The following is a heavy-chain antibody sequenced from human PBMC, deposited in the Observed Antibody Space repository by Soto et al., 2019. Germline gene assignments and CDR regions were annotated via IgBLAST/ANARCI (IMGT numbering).Heavy chain of an antibody. V-gene: IGHV5-51*01. CDR2: IYPTVADI. CDR3: GRLARYCAREYSLAVLAPGY. Sequence: GESLKISCKGSGYSFTSYWIGWVRQMPGKGPEWMGSIYPTVADIKYSPSFQGQVTISGDLSINTVYLQWSSLKASDTAMYYCGRLARYCAREYSLAVLAPGYWGQGTLVTVSS. J-gene: IGHJ4*02. D-gene: IGHD2-15*01. CDR1: GYSFTSYW.